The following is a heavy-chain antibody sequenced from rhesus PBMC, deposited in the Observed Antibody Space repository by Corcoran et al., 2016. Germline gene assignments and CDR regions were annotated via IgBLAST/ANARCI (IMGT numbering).Heavy chain of an antibody. CDR2: IGGSSGST. CDR3: ARGSRSGGGLFDY. CDR1: GYSLSSGYG. Sequence: QVQLQESGPGLVKPSATLSLPCAVSGYSLSSGYGWGWSRPPPGKGLEWIGYIGGSSGSTNDNPSLKSRVTMSKDTSKNQFSLKLSSVTAADTAVYYCARGSRSGGGLFDYWGQGVLVTVSS. V-gene: IGHV4-127*01. D-gene: IGHD1-44*02. J-gene: IGHJ4*01.